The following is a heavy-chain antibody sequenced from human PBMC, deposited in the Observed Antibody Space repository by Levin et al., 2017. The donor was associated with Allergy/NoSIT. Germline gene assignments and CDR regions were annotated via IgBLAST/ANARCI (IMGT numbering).Heavy chain of an antibody. CDR2: ASYDGSIK. CDR3: ARNRGTVTRLRYFDY. CDR1: GFTFSSFA. V-gene: IGHV3-30-3*01. D-gene: IGHD4-17*01. J-gene: IGHJ4*02. Sequence: GGSLRLSCVVSGFTFSSFALHWVRQSPGKGLEWVAVASYDGSIKYYADSVKGRFTISRDNSKSTVFLQMNSLRPEDTAVYYCARNRGTVTRLRYFDYWGQGTVVTVSS.